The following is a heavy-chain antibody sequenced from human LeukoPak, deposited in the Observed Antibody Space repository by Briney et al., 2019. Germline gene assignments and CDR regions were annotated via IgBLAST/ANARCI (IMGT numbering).Heavy chain of an antibody. Sequence: SQTLSLTCTVSGGSISSGSYYWSWIRQPAGKGLEWIGRIYTSGSTNYNPSLKSRVTISVDTSKNQFSLKLSSVTAADTAVYYCARGSHFTDYWGQGALVTVSS. CDR1: GGSISSGSYY. J-gene: IGHJ4*02. CDR2: IYTSGST. D-gene: IGHD3-3*02. CDR3: ARGSHFTDY. V-gene: IGHV4-61*02.